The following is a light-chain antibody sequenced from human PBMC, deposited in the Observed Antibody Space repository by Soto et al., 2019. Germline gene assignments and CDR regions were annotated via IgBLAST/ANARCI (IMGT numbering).Light chain of an antibody. Sequence: DIQMTQSQSSLSASVGDRVTITCRASQGITNFLAWYQQKPGKVPKLLIYASSTLQSGVPARFSGSGSGTDFTLTISGLQPEDVATYFCQKFKNAPFTFGPGTTVDIK. CDR3: QKFKNAPFT. CDR2: ASS. J-gene: IGKJ3*01. CDR1: QGITNF. V-gene: IGKV1-27*01.